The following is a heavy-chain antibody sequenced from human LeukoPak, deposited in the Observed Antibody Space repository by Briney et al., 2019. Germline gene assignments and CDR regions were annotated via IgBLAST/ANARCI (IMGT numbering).Heavy chain of an antibody. Sequence: SETLSLTCAVYGGSFSGYYCSWIRQPPGKGLEWIGEINHSGSTNYNPSLESRVTISVDTSKNQFSLKLSSVTAADTAVYYCARDSSSWSYYYYMDVWGKGTTVTVSS. D-gene: IGHD6-13*01. CDR1: GGSFSGYY. CDR3: ARDSSSWSYYYYMDV. V-gene: IGHV4-34*01. CDR2: INHSGST. J-gene: IGHJ6*03.